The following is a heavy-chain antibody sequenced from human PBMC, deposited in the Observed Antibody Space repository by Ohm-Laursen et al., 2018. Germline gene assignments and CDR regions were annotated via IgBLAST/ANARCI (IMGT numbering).Heavy chain of an antibody. Sequence: SETLSLTCAVSGGSISSAGYYWSWIRQHPGKGLEWIGYIYYSGSTNYNPSLKSRVTISVDTSKNQFSLKLSSVTAADTAVYYCARYYYGSGSYYRDYYYGMDVWGQGTTVTVS. CDR3: ARYYYGSGSYYRDYYYGMDV. V-gene: IGHV4-61*08. D-gene: IGHD3-10*01. CDR1: GGSISSAGYY. J-gene: IGHJ6*02. CDR2: IYYSGST.